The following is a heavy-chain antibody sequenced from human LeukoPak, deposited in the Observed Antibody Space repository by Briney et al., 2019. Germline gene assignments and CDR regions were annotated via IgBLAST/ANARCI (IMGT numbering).Heavy chain of an antibody. CDR2: INSDGSWT. CDR1: GSYW. CDR3: VSFYGTY. J-gene: IGHJ4*02. V-gene: IGHV3-74*01. D-gene: IGHD2/OR15-2a*01. Sequence: AGGSLRLSCAASGSYWMHWVRQAPGKGLVWVSHINSDGSWTSYADSVKGRFTISKDNAKNTVYLQMNNLRAEDTAVYYCVSFYGTYWGRGTLVTVSS.